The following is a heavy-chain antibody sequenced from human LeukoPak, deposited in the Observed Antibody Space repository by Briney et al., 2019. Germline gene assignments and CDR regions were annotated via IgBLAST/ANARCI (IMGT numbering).Heavy chain of an antibody. CDR2: MYYSGST. Sequence: TSETLSLTCTVSGGSISSSTDYWGWLRQPPGKGLEWIVSMYYSGSTYYNPSLKSRVTMSVDTPKNQFSLKMSSVTAADTAVYYCARTPEVVGWFDPWGQGTLVTVSS. J-gene: IGHJ5*02. V-gene: IGHV4-39*01. CDR1: GGSISSSTDY. CDR3: ARTPEVVGWFDP.